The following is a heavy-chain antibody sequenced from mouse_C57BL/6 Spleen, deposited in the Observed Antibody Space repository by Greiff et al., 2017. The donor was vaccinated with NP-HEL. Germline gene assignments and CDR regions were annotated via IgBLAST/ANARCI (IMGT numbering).Heavy chain of an antibody. D-gene: IGHD2-4*01. CDR3: ARGEDYDS. Sequence: VQLQQSGPELVKPGASVKISCKASGYTFTDYYMNWVKQSHGKSLEWIGDINPNNGGTSYNQKFKGKATLTVDKSSSTAYMELRSLTSEDSAVYYCARGEDYDSWGQGTTLTVSS. CDR1: GYTFTDYY. J-gene: IGHJ2*01. V-gene: IGHV1-26*01. CDR2: INPNNGGT.